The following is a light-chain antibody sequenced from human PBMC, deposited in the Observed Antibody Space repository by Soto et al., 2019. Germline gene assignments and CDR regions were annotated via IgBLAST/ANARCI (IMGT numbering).Light chain of an antibody. V-gene: IGKV3-11*01. CDR2: DAS. Sequence: EIVLTQSPATLSLSPGERATLSCRASQSVSTYLAWYQQKPGQAPRRLIYDASNRATGIPARFSGSGSGTDFTLTISSLEPEDFAIYYCQQRSNWPWTFVQGTKVEIK. J-gene: IGKJ1*01. CDR3: QQRSNWPWT. CDR1: QSVSTY.